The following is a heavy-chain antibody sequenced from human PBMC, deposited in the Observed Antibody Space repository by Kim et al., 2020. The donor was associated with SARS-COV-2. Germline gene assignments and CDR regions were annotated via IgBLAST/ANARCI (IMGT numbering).Heavy chain of an antibody. CDR1: GGSISSGDYY. D-gene: IGHD3-16*01. V-gene: IGHV4-30-4*01. CDR3: ARGNMVFRGSIGEKNWFDP. Sequence: SETLSLTCTVSGGSISSGDYYWSWIRQPPGKGLEWIGYIYYSGSTYYNPSLKSRVTISVDTSKNQFSLKLSSVTAADTAVYYCARGNMVFRGSIGEKNWFDPWGQGTLVTVSS. CDR2: IYYSGST. J-gene: IGHJ5*02.